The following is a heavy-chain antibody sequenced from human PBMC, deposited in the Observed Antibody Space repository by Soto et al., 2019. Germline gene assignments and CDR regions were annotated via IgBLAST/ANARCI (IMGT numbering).Heavy chain of an antibody. D-gene: IGHD3-3*01. Sequence: GESLKISCAASGFTFSSYAMHWVRQAPGKGLEWVAVISYDGSNKYYADSVKGRFTISRDNSKNMLYLQINSLRAEDTAVYYCAREGSLAYDFWSGYSHFDYWGQGTLVTVSS. V-gene: IGHV3-30*04. CDR3: AREGSLAYDFWSGYSHFDY. CDR2: ISYDGSNK. CDR1: GFTFSSYA. J-gene: IGHJ4*02.